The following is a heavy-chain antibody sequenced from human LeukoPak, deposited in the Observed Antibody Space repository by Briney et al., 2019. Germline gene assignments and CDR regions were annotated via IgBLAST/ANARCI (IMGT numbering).Heavy chain of an antibody. CDR2: IYSGGST. Sequence: GGSLRLSCAASGFTVSSNYMSWVRQAPGKGLEWVSVIYSGGSTYYADSVKGRFTISRDNSKNTLYLQMNSLRAEDTAVYYCAREHGYYGSGSYLDYWGQGTLVTVSS. CDR3: AREHGYYGSGSYLDY. D-gene: IGHD3-10*01. CDR1: GFTVSSNY. V-gene: IGHV3-53*01. J-gene: IGHJ4*02.